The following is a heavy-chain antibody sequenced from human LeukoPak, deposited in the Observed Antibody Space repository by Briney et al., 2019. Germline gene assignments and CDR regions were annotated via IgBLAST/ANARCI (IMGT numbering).Heavy chain of an antibody. V-gene: IGHV3-48*03. CDR3: AMGIAVAGTSPSLVDY. CDR1: GFTFSSYE. J-gene: IGHJ4*02. Sequence: GGSLRLSCAASGFTFSSYEMNWVRQAPGKGLEWVSYISSSGSTIYYADSVKGRFTISRDNAKNSLYLQMNSLRAEDTAVYYCAMGIAVAGTSPSLVDYWGQGAWSPSPQ. D-gene: IGHD6-19*01. CDR2: ISSSGSTI.